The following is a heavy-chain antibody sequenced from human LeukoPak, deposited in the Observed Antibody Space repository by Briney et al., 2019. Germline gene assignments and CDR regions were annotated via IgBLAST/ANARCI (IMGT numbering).Heavy chain of an antibody. CDR1: GFTFGGYG. V-gene: IGHV3-30*03. CDR2: ISYDGSNK. J-gene: IGHJ6*04. Sequence: PGRSLRLSCAASGFTFGGYGMHWVRQAPGKGLEWVAVISYDGSNKYYADSVKGRFTISRDNSKNTLYLQMNSLRAEDTAVYYCARVKLWLRYYYYGMDVWGKGTTVTVSS. CDR3: ARVKLWLRYYYYGMDV. D-gene: IGHD5-18*01.